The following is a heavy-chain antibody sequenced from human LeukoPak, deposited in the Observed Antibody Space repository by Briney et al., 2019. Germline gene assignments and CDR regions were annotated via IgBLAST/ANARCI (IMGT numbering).Heavy chain of an antibody. CDR2: RYPGDSDT. D-gene: IGHD3-22*01. J-gene: IGHJ4*02. CDR1: GYSSTSYW. Sequence: GESLKISCKGSGYSSTSYWIGWGRQMPGKGLEGMGIRYPGDSDTRYSPSFQGRVTISADKSINTAYLQWSSLKASDTAMYYCARQAGRYYYDSSGYFDYWGQGTLVTVSS. V-gene: IGHV5-51*01. CDR3: ARQAGRYYYDSSGYFDY.